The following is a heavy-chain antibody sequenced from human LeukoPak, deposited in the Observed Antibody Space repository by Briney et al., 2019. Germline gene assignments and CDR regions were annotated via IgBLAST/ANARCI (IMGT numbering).Heavy chain of an antibody. CDR3: ASKGWSYCFDH. V-gene: IGHV1-2*02. CDR1: GYTCTTCY. D-gene: IGHD1-26*01. J-gene: IGHJ4*02. CDR2: INPNSGGT. Sequence: GASVKVSCKACGYTCTTCYMISLRRAPGQGLEWMGWINPNSGGTNYAQKFQGRVTMNRATSISTAYMKLSNVRSDDTAVYYCASKGWSYCFDHWGQGTLVTVSS.